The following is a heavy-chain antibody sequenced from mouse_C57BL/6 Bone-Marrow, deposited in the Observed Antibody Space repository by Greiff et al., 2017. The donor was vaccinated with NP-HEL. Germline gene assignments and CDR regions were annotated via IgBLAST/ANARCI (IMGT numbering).Heavy chain of an antibody. CDR1: GYTFTSYW. CDR2: IDPSDSYT. V-gene: IGHV1-50*01. J-gene: IGHJ2*01. Sequence: VQLQQSGAELVKPGASVKLSCKASGYTFTSYWMQWVKQRPGQGLEWIGEIDPSDSYTNYNQKFKGKATLTVDTSSSTAYMQLSSLTSEDSAVYYCARQPYYYGSSSDYWGQGTTLTVSS. D-gene: IGHD1-1*01. CDR3: ARQPYYYGSSSDY.